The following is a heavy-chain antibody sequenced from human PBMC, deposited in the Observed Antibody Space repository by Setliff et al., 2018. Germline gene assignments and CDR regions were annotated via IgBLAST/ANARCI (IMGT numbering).Heavy chain of an antibody. J-gene: IGHJ4*02. CDR2: IYYSGST. D-gene: IGHD6-13*01. Sequence: SETLSLTCSVSGVSTRSYWWSWIRQPPGKGLEWIGYIYYSGSTSYNPSLESRVSISIDTSKNQFSLKLSSVTAADTAVYYCARRGMSSSWFQGYFDYWGQGTLVTVSS. CDR1: GVSTRSYW. CDR3: ARRGMSSSWFQGYFDY. V-gene: IGHV4-59*08.